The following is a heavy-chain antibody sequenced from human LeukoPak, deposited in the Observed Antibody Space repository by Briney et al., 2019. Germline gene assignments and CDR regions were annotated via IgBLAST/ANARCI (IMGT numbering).Heavy chain of an antibody. CDR2: ISTTGSA. Sequence: SETLSLTCTVSGGSISSYYWSWIRQPPGKGLEWIGRISTTGSASYNPSLKSRLTMSVDMSKNQFSLTLISVTAADTAVYYCARSSAITIFGVINWFDPWGRGTLVTVSS. D-gene: IGHD3-3*01. CDR1: GGSISSYY. J-gene: IGHJ5*02. CDR3: ARSSAITIFGVINWFDP. V-gene: IGHV4-4*07.